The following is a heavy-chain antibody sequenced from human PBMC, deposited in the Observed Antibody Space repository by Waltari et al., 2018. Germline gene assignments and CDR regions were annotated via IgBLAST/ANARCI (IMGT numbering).Heavy chain of an antibody. D-gene: IGHD2-2*01. V-gene: IGHV5-10-1*01. CDR3: VRHRTTYPLEIDY. CDR2: IDPSDSFR. CDR1: GYSFTSHW. J-gene: IGHJ4*02. Sequence: DVQLVQSGAEVKKPEESLRIACEGSGYSFTSHWISWVRQMPGKGLGGVGRIDPSDSFRNYGPAFEGHVTISVDQSLRTAYLQWDSLKASDTAIYYCVRHRTTYPLEIDYWGQGTLVTVSS.